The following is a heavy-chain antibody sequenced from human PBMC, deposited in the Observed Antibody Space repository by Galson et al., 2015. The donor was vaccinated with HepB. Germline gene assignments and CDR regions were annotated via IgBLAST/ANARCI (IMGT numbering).Heavy chain of an antibody. CDR3: ARGALVVVVNATQNNWFDP. D-gene: IGHD2-15*01. J-gene: IGHJ5*02. CDR1: GYTFSSYS. CDR2: TSPYNRDT. V-gene: IGHV1-18*01. Sequence: SVKVSCKASGYTFSSYSITWVRQAPGQGLESVGWTSPYNRDTNYARKLQGKVTMNTDTSTNTAYMELRSLRSDYTAVYYGARGALVVVVNATQNNWFDPWGQGTPVTVSS.